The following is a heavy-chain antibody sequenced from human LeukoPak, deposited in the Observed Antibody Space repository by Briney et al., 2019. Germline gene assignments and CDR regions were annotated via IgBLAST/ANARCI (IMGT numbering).Heavy chain of an antibody. CDR1: GFTFSSYG. D-gene: IGHD5-12*01. V-gene: IGHV3-33*01. CDR2: IWYDGSNK. CDR3: ARDTEATYDY. Sequence: PGRSLRLSCAASGFTFSSYGMHWVRQAPGKGLEWVAVIWYDGSNKYYADSVKGRFTISRDNSKNTLYLQMNSLRADDTAVYYCARDTEATYDYWGQGTLVTVSS. J-gene: IGHJ4*02.